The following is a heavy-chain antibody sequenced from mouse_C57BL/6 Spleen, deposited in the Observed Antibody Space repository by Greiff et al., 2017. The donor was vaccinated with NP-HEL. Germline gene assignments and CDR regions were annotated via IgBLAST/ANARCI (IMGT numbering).Heavy chain of an antibody. CDR2: IFPGSGST. V-gene: IGHV1-75*01. CDR1: GYTFTDYY. D-gene: IGHD1-1*01. CDR3: ARSDYYGSSYDAMDY. Sequence: QVQLQQSGPELVKPGASVKISCKASGYTFTDYYINWVKQRPGQGLEWIGWIFPGSGSTYYNEKFNGKATLTVDKSSSTAYMLLSSLTSEDSAVYFCARSDYYGSSYDAMDYWGQGTSVTVSS. J-gene: IGHJ4*01.